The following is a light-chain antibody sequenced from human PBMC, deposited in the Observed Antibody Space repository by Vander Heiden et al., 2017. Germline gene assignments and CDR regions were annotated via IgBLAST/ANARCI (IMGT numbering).Light chain of an antibody. V-gene: IGKV1-27*01. CDR3: QKYDGDPTWT. CDR2: AAS. J-gene: IGKJ1*01. Sequence: IQMTQYPSSLSASVGDRVTIACRASQGIRNYVAWYQQKPGKVPTLVIYAASTLQSGVPSRFSGSGYGTDFTLTISSLQPEDVATYYCQKYDGDPTWTFGQGTKVEIK. CDR1: QGIRNY.